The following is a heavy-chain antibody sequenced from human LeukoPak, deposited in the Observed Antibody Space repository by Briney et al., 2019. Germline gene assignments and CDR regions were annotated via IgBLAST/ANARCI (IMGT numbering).Heavy chain of an antibody. D-gene: IGHD2-15*01. J-gene: IGHJ6*02. V-gene: IGHV3-23*01. CDR3: AKNLYCGGGSCYPSALGMDV. CDR2: ITGNGIST. Sequence: GGSLRLSCAASGFTFRNYAMTWVRQAPGKGLEWVSAITGNGISTYYADSVKGRFTISRDNPKNTLYLQMNSLRAEDTAVYYCAKNLYCGGGSCYPSALGMDVWGQGTTVTVSS. CDR1: GFTFRNYA.